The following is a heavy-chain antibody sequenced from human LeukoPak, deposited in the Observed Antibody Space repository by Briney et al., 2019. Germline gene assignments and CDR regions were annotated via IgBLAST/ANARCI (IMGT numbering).Heavy chain of an antibody. CDR2: IYSGGST. J-gene: IGHJ4*02. CDR3: ARGEYDSSGYYYGFDY. D-gene: IGHD3-22*01. Sequence: PGGSLRLSCAASGFTVSTNYMSWVRQAPGKGLEWVSLIYSGGSTYYADSVKGRFTISRDSSKSTLYLQMNSPRAEDTAVYYCARGEYDSSGYYYGFDYWGQGTLVTVSS. CDR1: GFTVSTNY. V-gene: IGHV3-53*01.